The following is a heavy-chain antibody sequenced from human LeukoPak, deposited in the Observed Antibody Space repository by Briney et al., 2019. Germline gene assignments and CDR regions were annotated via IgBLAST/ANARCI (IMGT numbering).Heavy chain of an antibody. CDR3: ASPLGYSGYKSGRVDY. Sequence: PGGSLRLSCAASGFTVSSNYMSWVRQAPGKGLEWVSVIYSSDKTYYADSVKGRFTISRDNSKNILYLQMNSLRAEDTAVYYCASPLGYSGYKSGRVDYWGQGTLVTVSS. CDR1: GFTVSSNY. D-gene: IGHD5-12*01. V-gene: IGHV3-53*01. J-gene: IGHJ4*02. CDR2: IYSSDKT.